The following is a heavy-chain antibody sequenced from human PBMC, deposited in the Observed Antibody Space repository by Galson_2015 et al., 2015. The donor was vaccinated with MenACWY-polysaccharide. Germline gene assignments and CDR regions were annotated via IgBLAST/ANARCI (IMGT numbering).Heavy chain of an antibody. CDR1: GFTFDDYA. Sequence: SLRLSCAASGFTFDDYAMHWVRQAPGKGLEWVSGISWNSGSIGYADSVKGRFTISRDNAKNSLYLQMNSLRAEDTALYYCAKSAHYSGSYYDYWGQGTLVTVSS. V-gene: IGHV3-9*01. CDR2: ISWNSGSI. J-gene: IGHJ4*02. CDR3: AKSAHYSGSYYDY. D-gene: IGHD1-26*01.